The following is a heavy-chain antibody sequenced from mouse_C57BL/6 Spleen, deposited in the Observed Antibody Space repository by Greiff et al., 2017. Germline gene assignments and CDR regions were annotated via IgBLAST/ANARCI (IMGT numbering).Heavy chain of an antibody. V-gene: IGHV2-5*01. D-gene: IGHD2-3*01. CDR1: GFSLTSYG. Sequence: QVQLQQSGPGLVQPSQSLSITCTVSGFSLTSYGVHWVRQSPGKGLEWLGVIWRGGSTDYNAAFMSRLSITKDNSKSQVFFKMIRLQADDTALFYWAIDGYSMDCAMDYWGQGTSVTVSS. J-gene: IGHJ4*01. CDR3: AIDGYSMDCAMDY. CDR2: IWRGGST.